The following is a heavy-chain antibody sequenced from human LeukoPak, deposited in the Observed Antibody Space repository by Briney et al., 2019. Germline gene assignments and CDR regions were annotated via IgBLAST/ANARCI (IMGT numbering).Heavy chain of an antibody. V-gene: IGHV3-9*01. D-gene: IGHD5-18*01. J-gene: IGHJ4*02. Sequence: GGSLRLSCAASGFTFDDYAMHWVRQAPGEGLEWVSGISWNSGSIGYADSVKGRFTISRDNSKNTLYLQMNSLRAEDTAVYYCAKDYVDTAMVGVDYWGQGTLVTVSS. CDR2: ISWNSGSI. CDR1: GFTFDDYA. CDR3: AKDYVDTAMVGVDY.